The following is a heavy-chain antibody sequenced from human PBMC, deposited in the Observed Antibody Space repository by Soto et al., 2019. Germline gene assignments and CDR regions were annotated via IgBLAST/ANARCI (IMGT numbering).Heavy chain of an antibody. CDR2: IWYDGSNK. J-gene: IGHJ6*02. CDR1: GFTFSSYG. Sequence: PGGSLRLSCAASGFTFSSYGMHWVRQAPGKGLEWVAVIWYDGSNKYYADSVKGRFTISRDNSKNTLYLQMNSLRAEDTAVYYCARDDSPYYDFWSGYYKEYGMDVWGQGTTVPVSS. D-gene: IGHD3-3*01. V-gene: IGHV3-33*01. CDR3: ARDDSPYYDFWSGYYKEYGMDV.